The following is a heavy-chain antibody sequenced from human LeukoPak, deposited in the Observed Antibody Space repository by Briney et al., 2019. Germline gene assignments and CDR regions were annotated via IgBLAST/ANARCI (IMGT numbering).Heavy chain of an antibody. V-gene: IGHV4-59*01. CDR1: GGSMRSYY. CDR3: ARGHTESADDYGNWFHP. CDR2: IYYSGTT. D-gene: IGHD5-12*01. J-gene: IGHJ5*02. Sequence: PSETLSLTCTVSGGSMRSYYWSWIRQPPGEGLEWIGYIYYSGTTKYNPSLKSRVTISIDTSKNQFYLKLNSLTAADTAVYYCARGHTESADDYGNWFHPWGQGTLVIVSS.